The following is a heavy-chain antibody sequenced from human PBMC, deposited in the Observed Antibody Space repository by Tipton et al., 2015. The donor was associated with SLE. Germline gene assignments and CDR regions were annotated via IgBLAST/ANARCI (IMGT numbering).Heavy chain of an antibody. J-gene: IGHJ5*02. CDR1: SGSASSGAYY. D-gene: IGHD4/OR15-4a*01. CDR2: VFSSGTT. V-gene: IGHV4-31*03. Sequence: TLSLTCTVSSGSASSGAYYWSWIRQHPGKGLEWIGYVFSSGTTYYNPSLQGRLSMSLDTSKNQLSLQLSSVTSADTAVYYCTRGGRGDDANPFDPWGQGTLVTVSS. CDR3: TRGGRGDDANPFDP.